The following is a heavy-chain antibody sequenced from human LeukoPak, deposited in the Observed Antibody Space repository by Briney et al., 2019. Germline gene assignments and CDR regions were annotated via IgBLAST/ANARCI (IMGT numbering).Heavy chain of an antibody. D-gene: IGHD3-22*01. V-gene: IGHV1-58*02. CDR3: VAGPGYDSSGYIPSYYYYGMDV. J-gene: IGHJ6*02. Sequence: SVKVSCKASGFTFTSSAMQWVRQARGQRLEWIGWIVVGSGNTNYAQKFQERVTITRDMSTSTAYMELSSLRSEDAAVYYCVAGPGYDSSGYIPSYYYYGMDVWGQGTTVTVSS. CDR2: IVVGSGNT. CDR1: GFTFTSSA.